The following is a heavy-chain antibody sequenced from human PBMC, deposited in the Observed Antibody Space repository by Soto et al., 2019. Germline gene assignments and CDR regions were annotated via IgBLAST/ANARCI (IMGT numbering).Heavy chain of an antibody. J-gene: IGHJ6*02. D-gene: IGHD6-13*01. CDR3: AAIAVAGSEDPHYYYSYGMDV. Sequence: SETLSLTCTVSGGSISSSSYYWGWIRQPPGKGLEWIGSIYYSGSTYYNPSLKSRVTISVDTSKNQFSLKLSSVTAADTAVYYCAAIAVAGSEDPHYYYSYGMDVWGQGTTVTVSS. CDR1: GGSISSSSYY. V-gene: IGHV4-39*01. CDR2: IYYSGST.